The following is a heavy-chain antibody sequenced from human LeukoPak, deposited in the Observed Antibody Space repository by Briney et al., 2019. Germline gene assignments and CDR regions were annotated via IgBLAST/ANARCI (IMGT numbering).Heavy chain of an antibody. CDR3: ARDIGLGYYGDYVERSLSY. J-gene: IGHJ4*02. D-gene: IGHD4-17*01. CDR2: ISYDGSNK. V-gene: IGHV3-30-3*01. Sequence: PGGSLRLSCAASGFTFSSYAMHWVRQAPGRGLEWVAVISYDGSNKYYADSVKGRFTISRDNSKNTLYQQMNSLRAEDTAVYYCARDIGLGYYGDYVERSLSYWGQGTLVTVSS. CDR1: GFTFSSYA.